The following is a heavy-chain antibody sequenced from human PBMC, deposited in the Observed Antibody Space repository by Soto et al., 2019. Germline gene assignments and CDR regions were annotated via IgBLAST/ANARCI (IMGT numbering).Heavy chain of an antibody. CDR3: AKDRERIATRSIDY. CDR1: GFTFSSYA. Sequence: EVQLLESGGGLVQPGGSLRLSCAASGFTFSSYAMSWVRQAPGKGLEWVSGISGSGVSTYYADSVKGRFTISRDNSKSTLYLQMNSLRAEDTAVYYCAKDRERIATRSIDYWGQGTPVTVSS. J-gene: IGHJ4*02. D-gene: IGHD6-6*01. CDR2: ISGSGVST. V-gene: IGHV3-23*01.